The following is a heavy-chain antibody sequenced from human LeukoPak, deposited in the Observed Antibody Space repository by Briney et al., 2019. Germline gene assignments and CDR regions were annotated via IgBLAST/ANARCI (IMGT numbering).Heavy chain of an antibody. CDR2: ISSNGGST. CDR1: GFTFSSYA. Sequence: PGGSLRLSCSASGFTFSSYAMHWVRQAPGKGLEYVSAISSNGGSTYYADSVKGRFTISRDNSKNTLYLQMSSLRAEDTAVYYCMKWNVAPTVTTSYYYYGMDVWGQGTTVTVSS. D-gene: IGHD4-17*01. CDR3: MKWNVAPTVTTSYYYYGMDV. V-gene: IGHV3-64D*09. J-gene: IGHJ6*02.